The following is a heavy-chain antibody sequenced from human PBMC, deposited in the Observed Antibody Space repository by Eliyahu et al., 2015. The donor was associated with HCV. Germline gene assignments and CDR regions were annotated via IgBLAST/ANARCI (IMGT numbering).Heavy chain of an antibody. J-gene: IGHJ4*02. CDR3: AHADQSGSYFYFDD. Sequence: QITLKESGPTLVKPTQTLTLTCSCSGFSVTTPGVGVGWIRQTPGKALEWLGIIYWDDDRRYSPSLTSRLSITKDASKNQVFLTVTQMDPEDTATYYCAHADQSGSYFYFDDWGQGIPVTVSS. CDR1: GFSVTTPGVG. D-gene: IGHD1-26*01. CDR2: IYWDDDR. V-gene: IGHV2-5*02.